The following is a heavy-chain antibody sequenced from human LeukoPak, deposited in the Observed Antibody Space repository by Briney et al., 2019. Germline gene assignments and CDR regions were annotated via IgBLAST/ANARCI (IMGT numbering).Heavy chain of an antibody. Sequence: SETLSLTCAVYGGSISGYYWSWIRQPPGKGLEWIGYIYYSGSTNYNPSLKSRVTMSVDTSKNQFSLKLSSVTAADTAVYYCASGTVTTEYFHHWGQGTLVTVSS. D-gene: IGHD4-17*01. V-gene: IGHV4-59*01. CDR3: ASGTVTTEYFHH. CDR2: IYYSGST. J-gene: IGHJ1*01. CDR1: GGSISGYY.